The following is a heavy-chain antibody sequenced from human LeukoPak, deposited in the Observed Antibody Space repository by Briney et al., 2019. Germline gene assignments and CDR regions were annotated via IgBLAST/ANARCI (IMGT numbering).Heavy chain of an antibody. Sequence: SETPSLTCTVSGGSISSSSYYWGWIRQPPGKGLEWIGSIYYSGSTYYNPSLKSRVTISVDTSKNQFSLKLSSVTAADTAVYYCASRLYGGTEFDYWGQGTLVTVSS. D-gene: IGHD4-23*01. V-gene: IGHV4-39*05. CDR2: IYYSGST. J-gene: IGHJ4*02. CDR3: ASRLYGGTEFDY. CDR1: GGSISSSSYY.